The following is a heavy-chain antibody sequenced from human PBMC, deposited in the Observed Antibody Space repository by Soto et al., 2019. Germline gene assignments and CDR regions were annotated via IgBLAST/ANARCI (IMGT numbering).Heavy chain of an antibody. CDR2: FGDSGTPT. CDR3: ARGLPGLVDNGMGD. V-gene: IGHV3-23*01. CDR1: GCTFSSYA. D-gene: IGHD3-9*01. Sequence: WGSLRLSWAASGCTFSSYAVNWVRKAPGKGLEWVSLFGDSGTPTYYADSVKGRFTISRDYCGNTLYLEMYSLRDEDTTDSYWARGLPGLVDNGMGDGGQGTMVTDSS. J-gene: IGHJ6*01.